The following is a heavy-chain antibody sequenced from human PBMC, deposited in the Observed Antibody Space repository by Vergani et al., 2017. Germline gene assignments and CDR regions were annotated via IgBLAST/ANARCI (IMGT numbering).Heavy chain of an antibody. CDR2: ISRSGSTM. Sequence: VQLVESGGGLVKPGGSLRLSCAASEFTFSNHDMNWVRQAPGKGLEWVSYISRSGSTMYYADSVKGRFTISRDNAKNSLYLQMSSLRAEDTAIYYCATLGRVYNFRGDYWGQGTLVTVSS. CDR1: EFTFSNHD. J-gene: IGHJ4*02. V-gene: IGHV3-48*03. D-gene: IGHD2/OR15-2a*01. CDR3: ATLGRVYNFRGDY.